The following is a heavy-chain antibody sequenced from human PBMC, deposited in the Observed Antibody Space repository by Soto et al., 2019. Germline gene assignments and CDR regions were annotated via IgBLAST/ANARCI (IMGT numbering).Heavy chain of an antibody. CDR3: ARDDCGRPSCLAY. J-gene: IGHJ4*02. CDR1: GFTFNNYG. CDR2: IQSDGSKN. Sequence: QVQMVESGGGVVQPGTSLRLSCVTSGFTFNNYGMHWVRLAPGKGLEWVAAIQSDGSKNYYAESVKGRFTISRDDLKNALYLQMNSLTAEDTALYFCARDDCGRPSCLAYWGQGTLVTVSS. D-gene: IGHD2-2*01. V-gene: IGHV3-33*01.